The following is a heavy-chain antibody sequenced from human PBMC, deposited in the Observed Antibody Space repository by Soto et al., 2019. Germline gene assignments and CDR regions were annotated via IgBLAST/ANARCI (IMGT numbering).Heavy chain of an antibody. Sequence: GGSLRLSCAVSGFTFNNYWMSWVRRAPGKGLEWVASIKRDGSERYYVESVKGRFTISRDNVKNSVSLQMNSLRAEDTAVYYCARENSHGPGRIYGMDVWGQGTTVTVSS. D-gene: IGHD5-18*01. J-gene: IGHJ6*02. CDR2: IKRDGSER. V-gene: IGHV3-7*03. CDR3: ARENSHGPGRIYGMDV. CDR1: GFTFNNYW.